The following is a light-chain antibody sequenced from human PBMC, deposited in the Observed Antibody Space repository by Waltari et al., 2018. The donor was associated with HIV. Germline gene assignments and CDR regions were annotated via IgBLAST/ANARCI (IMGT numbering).Light chain of an antibody. CDR1: QSVSSN. V-gene: IGKV3-15*01. Sequence: EIVMTQSPATLSVSPGERATLSCRASQSVSSNLAWYQQKPGQAPRLLIYGASTRATGIPARFSGSGSGTEFTLTISSLQSEDFAVYYCQQYRVRFTFGPGTKVDIK. CDR3: QQYRVRFT. CDR2: GAS. J-gene: IGKJ3*01.